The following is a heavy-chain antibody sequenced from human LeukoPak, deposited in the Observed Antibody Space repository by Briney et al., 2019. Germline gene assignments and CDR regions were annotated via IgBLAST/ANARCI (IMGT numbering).Heavy chain of an antibody. CDR1: GFTFSSYS. Sequence: GGSLRLSCAASGFTFSSYSMNWVRQAPGKGLEWVSYISSSSSTIYYADSVKGRFTISRDNAKNSLYLQMNSLRAEDTAVYYCARDHGGKSSGYYVDYWGQGTLVTVSS. V-gene: IGHV3-48*01. CDR3: ARDHGGKSSGYYVDY. J-gene: IGHJ4*02. D-gene: IGHD3-22*01. CDR2: ISSSSSTI.